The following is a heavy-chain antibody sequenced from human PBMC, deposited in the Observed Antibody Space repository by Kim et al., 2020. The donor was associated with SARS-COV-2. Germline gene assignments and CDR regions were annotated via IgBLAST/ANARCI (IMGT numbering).Heavy chain of an antibody. V-gene: IGHV7-4-1*02. CDR2: INTNTGNP. D-gene: IGHD1-20*01. Sequence: ASVKVSCKASGYTFTSYAMNWVRQAPGQGLDWMGWINTNTGNPTYAQGFTGRFVFSLDTSVSTAYLQISSLKPEDTAVYYCARGGITGTTGWFPANWFDPWGQGTLVTVSS. J-gene: IGHJ5*02. CDR1: GYTFTSYA. CDR3: ARGGITGTTGWFPANWFDP.